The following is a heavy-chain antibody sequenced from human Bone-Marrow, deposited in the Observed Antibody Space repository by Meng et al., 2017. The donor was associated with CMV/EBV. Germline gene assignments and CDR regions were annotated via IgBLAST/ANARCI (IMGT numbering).Heavy chain of an antibody. J-gene: IGHJ4*02. CDR2: IYSGGST. V-gene: IGHV3-53*01. CDR1: GFTVSTNY. D-gene: IGHD2-2*01. CDR3: ARGLEKNRWKGYCSSTSCHFDY. Sequence: GESLKISCAVTGFTVSTNYMSWVRQAPGKGLEWVSIIYSGGSTSYADSVKGRFTISRDSSKNTLYLQMNSLRAEDTAVYYCARGLEKNRWKGYCSSTSCHFDYWGQGTLVTVSS.